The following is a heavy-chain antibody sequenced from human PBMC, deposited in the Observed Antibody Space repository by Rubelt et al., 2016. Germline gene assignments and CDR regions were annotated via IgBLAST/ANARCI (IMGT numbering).Heavy chain of an antibody. V-gene: IGHV5-10-1*01. Sequence: WMGRIDPSDSYTNYSPSFQGHVTISADKSISTAYLQWSSLKASDTAMYYCASGGDWNPSQFDYWGQGTLVTVSS. CDR2: IDPSDSYT. D-gene: IGHD2-21*02. J-gene: IGHJ4*02. CDR3: ASGGDWNPSQFDY.